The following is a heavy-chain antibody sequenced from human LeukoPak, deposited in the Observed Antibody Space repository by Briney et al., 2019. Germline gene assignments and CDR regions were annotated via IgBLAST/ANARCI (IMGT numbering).Heavy chain of an antibody. D-gene: IGHD5-24*01. J-gene: IGHJ4*02. CDR1: GYTFTELA. Sequence: GASVKVSCKVSGYTFTELAMHWVRQAPGKGLEWMGSFDPEDGERIYAQELQGRLIMTEDTSTDTAYLELSSLRSDDTAVYYCAPRNVYKGYFDNWGQGTLVTVSS. CDR2: FDPEDGER. CDR3: APRNVYKGYFDN. V-gene: IGHV1-24*01.